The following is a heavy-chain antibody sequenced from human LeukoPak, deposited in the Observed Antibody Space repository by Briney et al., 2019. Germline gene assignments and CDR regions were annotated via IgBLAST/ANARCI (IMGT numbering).Heavy chain of an antibody. D-gene: IGHD2-15*01. CDR1: GGSISSGSYY. CDR3: ARESCSGGSYYLDY. V-gene: IGHV4-61*02. J-gene: IGHJ4*02. Sequence: SQTLSLTCTVSGGSISSGSYYWSWIRQPAGKGLEWIGRIYTSGSTNYNPSLKSRVTISVDTSKNQFSLKLSSVTAADTAVYYCARESCSGGSYYLDYWGQGTLVTVSS. CDR2: IYTSGST.